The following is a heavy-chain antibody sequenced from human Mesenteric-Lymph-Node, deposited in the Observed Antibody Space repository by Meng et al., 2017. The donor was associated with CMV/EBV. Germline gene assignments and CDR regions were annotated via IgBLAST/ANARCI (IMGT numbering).Heavy chain of an antibody. D-gene: IGHD4-11*01. V-gene: IGHV3-30*02. CDR2: IRYDGSEK. J-gene: IGHJ4*02. CDR3: AKGTDYSNYFDY. CDR1: GFTFNLFT. Sequence: GESLKISCEASGFTFNLFTIHWVRQAPGKGLEWVAFIRYDGSEKYFADSVKGRFTISRDNSKTTVFLQMNSLRAEDTAVYYCAKGTDYSNYFDYWGQGTLVTVSS.